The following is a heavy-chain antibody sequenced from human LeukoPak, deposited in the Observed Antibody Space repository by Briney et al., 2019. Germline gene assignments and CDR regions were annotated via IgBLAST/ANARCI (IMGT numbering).Heavy chain of an antibody. CDR3: ARLRDYDRYFDR. V-gene: IGHV5-51*01. CDR2: IYPGDSDT. Sequence: GESLRISCKGSGYSFTSYWIGWVRQMPGKGLEWMGIIYPGDSDTTYSPSFQGQVTISADKSISIAYLQWSSLKASDTAMYYCARLRDYDRYFDRWGRGTLVTVSS. CDR1: GYSFTSYW. J-gene: IGHJ2*01. D-gene: IGHD3-22*01.